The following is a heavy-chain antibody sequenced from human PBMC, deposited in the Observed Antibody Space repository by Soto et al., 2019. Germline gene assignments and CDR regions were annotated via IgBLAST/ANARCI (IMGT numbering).Heavy chain of an antibody. Sequence: EVQLVESGGGLVQPGRSLRLSCTASGFTFDDYALHWVRQAPGKGLEWVSGITWNSDRVDYADSVKGRFTISRDNARNSLYLQMNSLGAEDTALDFCGNGISTAAIDYWGQGTLVTVSS. CDR3: GNGISTAAIDY. J-gene: IGHJ4*02. CDR2: ITWNSDRV. V-gene: IGHV3-9*01. CDR1: GFTFDDYA. D-gene: IGHD6-13*01.